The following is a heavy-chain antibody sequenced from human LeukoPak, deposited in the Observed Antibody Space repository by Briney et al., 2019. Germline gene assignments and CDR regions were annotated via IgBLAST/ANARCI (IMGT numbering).Heavy chain of an antibody. CDR3: ARVSARDYYGSSGYPNAFDI. Sequence: ASVKVSCKASGYTFTGYYMHWVRQAPGQGLEWMGWINPNSGGTNYAQKFQGRVTMTRDTSISTAYMELSRLRSDDTAVYYCARVSARDYYGSSGYPNAFDIWGQGTMVTVSS. CDR2: INPNSGGT. D-gene: IGHD3-22*01. CDR1: GYTFTGYY. V-gene: IGHV1-2*02. J-gene: IGHJ3*02.